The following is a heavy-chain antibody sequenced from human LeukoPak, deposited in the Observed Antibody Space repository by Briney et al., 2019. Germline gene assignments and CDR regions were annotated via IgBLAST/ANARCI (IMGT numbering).Heavy chain of an antibody. V-gene: IGHV3-30*18. Sequence: PGGSLRLSCAASGFTFSSYGMHWVRQAPAKGLEWGAVISSDGSNKYYADSVKGRFTISIDNSKNTLYLQMNSLRAEDTAVYYCAKRGNGNSWDFWGQGPRIPVTS. D-gene: IGHD2-15*01. CDR1: GFTFSSYG. CDR3: AKRGNGNSWDF. CDR2: ISSDGSNK. J-gene: IGHJ1*01.